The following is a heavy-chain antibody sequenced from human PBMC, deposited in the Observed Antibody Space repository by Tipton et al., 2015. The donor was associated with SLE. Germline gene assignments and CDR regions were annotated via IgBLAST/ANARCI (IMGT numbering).Heavy chain of an antibody. Sequence: TLSLTCTVYGESLRNYFWTWIRQPPGKGPEWIGAIDLGGATNYNPSLKSRVTISVDTSKNQFSLNLSSVTAADTAVYYCARDEYRYDTTGYHLLGHFDFWGQGTLVTVSS. J-gene: IGHJ4*02. V-gene: IGHV4-34*01. D-gene: IGHD3-22*01. CDR2: IDLGGAT. CDR3: ARDEYRYDTTGYHLLGHFDF. CDR1: GESLRNYF.